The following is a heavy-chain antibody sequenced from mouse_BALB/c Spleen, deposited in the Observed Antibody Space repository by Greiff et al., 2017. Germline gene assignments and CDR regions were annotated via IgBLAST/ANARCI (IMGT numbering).Heavy chain of an antibody. J-gene: IGHJ4*01. CDR3: ARGNWDYAMDY. CDR1: GYTFSSYW. V-gene: IGHV1-9*01. D-gene: IGHD4-1*01. CDR2: ILPGSGST. Sequence: VQLQQSGAELMKPGASVKISCKATGYTFSSYWIEWVKQRPGHGLEWIGEILPGSGSTNYNEKFKGKATFTADTSSNTAYMQLSSLTSEDSAVYYCARGNWDYAMDYWGQGTSVTVSS.